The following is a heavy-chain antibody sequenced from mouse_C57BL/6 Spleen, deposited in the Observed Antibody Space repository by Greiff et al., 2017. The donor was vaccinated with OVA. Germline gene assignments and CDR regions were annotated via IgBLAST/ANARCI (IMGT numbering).Heavy chain of an antibody. V-gene: IGHV2-2*01. Sequence: QVQLKQSGPGLVQPSQCLSLTCTASGFSFTSYGVHWVRQSPGKGLEWLGVIWSGGSTDYNAAFISRLGISKDKSKSQVCLKMNRLQADDTAIYSCARTDVPYYFDYWGQGTTLTVSS. CDR2: IWSGGST. J-gene: IGHJ2*01. CDR1: GFSFTSYG. CDR3: ARTDVPYYFDY.